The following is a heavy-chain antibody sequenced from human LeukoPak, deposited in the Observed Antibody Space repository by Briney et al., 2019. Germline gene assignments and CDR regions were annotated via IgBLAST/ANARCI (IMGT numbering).Heavy chain of an antibody. Sequence: ASVKVSCKASGYTFTGYYMHWVRQAPGQGLEWMGWINPNSGGTNYAQKFQGRVTMTRDTSISTAYMELSRLRSDDTAVYYCVRKSAARRTSEFDYWGQGSLVTVSS. J-gene: IGHJ4*02. V-gene: IGHV1-2*02. D-gene: IGHD6-6*01. CDR3: VRKSAARRTSEFDY. CDR2: INPNSGGT. CDR1: GYTFTGYY.